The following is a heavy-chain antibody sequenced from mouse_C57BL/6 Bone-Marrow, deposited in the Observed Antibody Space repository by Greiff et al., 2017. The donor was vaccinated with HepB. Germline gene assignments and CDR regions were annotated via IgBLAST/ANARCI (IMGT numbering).Heavy chain of an antibody. Sequence: EVQLQQSGPELVKPGASVKISCKASGYTFTDYYMNWVKQSHGKSLEWIGDINPNNGGTSYNQKFKGKATLTVDKSSSTAYMELRSLTSEDSAVYYCASFYLPAMDYWGQGTSVTVSS. V-gene: IGHV1-26*01. J-gene: IGHJ4*01. CDR1: GYTFTDYY. D-gene: IGHD2-1*01. CDR3: ASFYLPAMDY. CDR2: INPNNGGT.